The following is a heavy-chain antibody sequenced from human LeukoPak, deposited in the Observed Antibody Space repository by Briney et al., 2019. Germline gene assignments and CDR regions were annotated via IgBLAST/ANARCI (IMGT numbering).Heavy chain of an antibody. J-gene: IGHJ5*02. D-gene: IGHD3-10*01. CDR2: INHSGST. CDR3: ARYAAMVRGRRFDP. CDR1: GGSFSGYY. Sequence: SETLSLTCAVYGGSFSGYYWSWIRQPPGKGLEWIGEINHSGSTDYNPSLKSRVTISVDTSKNQFPLKLSSVTAADTAVYYCARYAAMVRGRRFDPWGQGTLVTVSS. V-gene: IGHV4-34*01.